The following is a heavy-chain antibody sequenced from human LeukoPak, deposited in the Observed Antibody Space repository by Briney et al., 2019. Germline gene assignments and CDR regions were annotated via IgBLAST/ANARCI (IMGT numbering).Heavy chain of an antibody. J-gene: IGHJ4*02. CDR1: GGSISSSSYY. Sequence: SETLSLTCTVSGGSISSSSYYWGWIRQPPGKGLEWIGSIYYSGSTYYNPSLKSRVTISVDTSKNQFSLKLSSVTAADTAVYYCARLYGGYFDYWGQGTLVTVSS. D-gene: IGHD4-23*01. CDR3: ARLYGGYFDY. V-gene: IGHV4-39*07. CDR2: IYYSGST.